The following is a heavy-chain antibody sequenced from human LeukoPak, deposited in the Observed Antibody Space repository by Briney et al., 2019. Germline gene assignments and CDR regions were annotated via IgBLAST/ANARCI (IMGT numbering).Heavy chain of an antibody. D-gene: IGHD1-26*01. CDR2: TYYRSKWYS. CDR3: ARDLSGVVGATRAWFDP. V-gene: IGHV6-1*01. J-gene: IGHJ5*02. CDR1: GDSVSSNSAA. Sequence: SQTLSLTCAISGDSVSSNSAAWNWIRQSPSRGLEWLGRTYYRSKWYSDYALSVRSRITINPDTSKNQFSLHLNSVTPEDTAVYYCARDLSGVVGATRAWFDPGGQGTLVTVSS.